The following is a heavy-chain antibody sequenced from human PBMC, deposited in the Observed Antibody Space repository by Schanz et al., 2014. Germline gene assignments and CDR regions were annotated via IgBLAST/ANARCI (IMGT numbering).Heavy chain of an antibody. CDR2: IGNGGVTI. Sequence: EVQLLESGGGLVQPGGSLRLSCVASGFTFSNYWMTWVRQAPGKGLEWVSYIGNGGVTIYYADSVKGRFTMSRDNAKNSVFLQMNSLRAEDTAVYYCVRDSFFAFDYWGQGTLVTVSS. CDR3: VRDSFFAFDY. D-gene: IGHD3-3*01. J-gene: IGHJ4*02. V-gene: IGHV3-48*01. CDR1: GFTFSNYW.